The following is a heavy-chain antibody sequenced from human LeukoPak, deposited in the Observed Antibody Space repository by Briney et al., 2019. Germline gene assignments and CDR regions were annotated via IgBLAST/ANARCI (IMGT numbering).Heavy chain of an antibody. J-gene: IGHJ4*02. D-gene: IGHD3-9*01. CDR2: MNPKSGNT. CDR1: GYTFTNYD. V-gene: IGHV1-8*01. Sequence: ASVKVSCKTSGYTFTNYDINWVRQATGQGPEWMGWMNPKSGNTGYAQKFQGRVTMTRNTSISTAYMELSSLRSDDTAVYYCARGPSYDILTGDFWGQGTLVTVSS. CDR3: ARGPSYDILTGDF.